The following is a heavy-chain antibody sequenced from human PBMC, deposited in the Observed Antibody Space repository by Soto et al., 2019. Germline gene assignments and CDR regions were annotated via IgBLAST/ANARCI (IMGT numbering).Heavy chain of an antibody. J-gene: IGHJ4*02. CDR1: GLSISSDNW. CDR2: IHHSGST. Sequence: QVQLQESGPGLVRPSGTVSLTCAVSGLSISSDNWWSWVRQPPGKGLEWIGEIHHSGSTNYNPSLKSRVTMSVVPSKDLFSLTLNSVTAADTAFYYCARDQGSHPGEWGQGTRVYVSS. V-gene: IGHV4-4*02. CDR3: ARDQGSHPGE. D-gene: IGHD6-13*01.